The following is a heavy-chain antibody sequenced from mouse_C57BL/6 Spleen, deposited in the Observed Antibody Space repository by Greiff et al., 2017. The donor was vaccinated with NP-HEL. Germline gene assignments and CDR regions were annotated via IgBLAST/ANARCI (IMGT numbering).Heavy chain of an antibody. Sequence: EVQLVESGGGLVKPGGSLKLSCAASGFTFSDYGMHWVRQAPEKGLEWVAYISSGSSTIYYADTVKGRFTISRDNAKNTLFLQMTSLRSEDTAMYYCARDLDYYGSSFFDYWGQGTTLTVSS. D-gene: IGHD1-1*01. CDR1: GFTFSDYG. CDR3: ARDLDYYGSSFFDY. CDR2: ISSGSSTI. V-gene: IGHV5-17*01. J-gene: IGHJ2*01.